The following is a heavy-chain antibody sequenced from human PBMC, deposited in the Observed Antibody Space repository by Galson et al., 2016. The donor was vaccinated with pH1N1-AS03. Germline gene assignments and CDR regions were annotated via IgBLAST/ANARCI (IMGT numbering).Heavy chain of an antibody. J-gene: IGHJ6*03. V-gene: IGHV1-46*01. CDR3: ARDRTAAPSYYYYMDV. CDR1: GYTFSRYY. D-gene: IGHD6-13*01. Sequence: SVKVSCKASGYTFSRYYMHWMRQAPGQGPEWMGVIDPSIGSTTYAQKFQGRVNMTRDTSISTAYMEVNRLISDDTAAYYCARDRTAAPSYYYYMDVWGKGTTVTVSS. CDR2: IDPSIGST.